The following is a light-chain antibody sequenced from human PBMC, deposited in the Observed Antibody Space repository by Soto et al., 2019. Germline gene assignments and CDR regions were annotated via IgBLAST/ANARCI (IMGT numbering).Light chain of an antibody. CDR2: HDS. V-gene: IGLV3-1*01. J-gene: IGLJ2*01. Sequence: SYELTQPPSVSVSPGQTASITCSGDKLGDKYVCWYQQKPGQSPVLVIYHDSKRPSGIPERFSGSNSGNTATLTISGTQAMDEADYYCQAWDSSVVFGGGTKVTVL. CDR3: QAWDSSVV. CDR1: KLGDKY.